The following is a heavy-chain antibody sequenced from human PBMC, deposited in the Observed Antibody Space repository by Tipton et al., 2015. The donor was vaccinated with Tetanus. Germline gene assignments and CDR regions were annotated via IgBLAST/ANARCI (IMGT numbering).Heavy chain of an antibody. Sequence: GLVKPSETLSLICTVSGGSISSRSHYWGWIRQPPGKGLEWIGRIYYSGSTYYNESVKSRVSISVDTSKNQFSLKLSSVTAADTAMYYCARDRGLTTGGGIGMDVWGQGTTVTVSS. V-gene: IGHV4-39*02. CDR2: IYYSGST. CDR1: GGSISSRSHY. CDR3: ARDRGLTTGGGIGMDV. D-gene: IGHD4-17*01. J-gene: IGHJ6*02.